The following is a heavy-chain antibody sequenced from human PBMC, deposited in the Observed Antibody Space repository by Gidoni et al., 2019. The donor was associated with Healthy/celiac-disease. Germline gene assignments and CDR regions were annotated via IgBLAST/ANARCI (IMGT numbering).Heavy chain of an antibody. V-gene: IGHV3-23*01. CDR2: ISGSGGST. J-gene: IGHJ6*02. D-gene: IGHD6-13*01. CDR3: AKAQRALYSSSWYEYYYYGMDV. CDR1: GFTFSSYA. Sequence: EVQLLESGGGLVQPGGSLRLSCAASGFTFSSYAMSWVRQAPGKGLEWVSAISGSGGSTYDADSVKGRFTISRDNSKNTLYLQMNSLRAEDTAVYYCAKAQRALYSSSWYEYYYYGMDVWGQGTTVTVSS.